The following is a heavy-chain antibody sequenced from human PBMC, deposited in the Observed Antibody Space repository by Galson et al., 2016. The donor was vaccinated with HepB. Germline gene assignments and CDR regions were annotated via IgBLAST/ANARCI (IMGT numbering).Heavy chain of an antibody. CDR3: ARRSPSRGVHFDY. CDR1: GFTFSSYA. J-gene: IGHJ4*02. CDR2: ISSNNNTK. Sequence: SLRLSCAASGFTFSSYAMNWVRQAPGKGLEWVSYISSNNNTKKYANSVKGRFPISRDNAKNSLYLQMNSLRDEDTAVYYCARRSPSRGVHFDYWGQGTPVTVSS. D-gene: IGHD3-10*01. V-gene: IGHV3-48*02.